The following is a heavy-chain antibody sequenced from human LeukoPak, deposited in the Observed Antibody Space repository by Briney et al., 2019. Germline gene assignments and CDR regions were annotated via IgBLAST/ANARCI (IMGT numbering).Heavy chain of an antibody. CDR3: ASWLPDTFDI. D-gene: IGHD6-19*01. CDR2: INSDGSRT. CDR1: GFTFSSNW. Sequence: GGSLRLSCAASGFTFSSNWMHWVRHAPGKGLVWVSRINSDGSRTTYADSVKGRFTISRDNAKNTLFLQMNSLRAEDTAVYYCASWLPDTFDIWGQGTMVTVSS. V-gene: IGHV3-74*03. J-gene: IGHJ3*02.